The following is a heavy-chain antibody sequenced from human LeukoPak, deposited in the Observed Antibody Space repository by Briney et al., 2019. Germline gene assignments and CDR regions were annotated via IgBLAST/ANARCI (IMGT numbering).Heavy chain of an antibody. V-gene: IGHV4-4*07. CDR3: ARVDCSGGSCYILQGAFDI. CDR1: GGSISSYY. CDR2: IYTSGST. Sequence: SETLSLTCTVSGGSISSYYWSWIRQPAGKGLEWIGRIYTSGSTNYNPPLKSRVTMSVDTSKNQFSLKLSSVTAADTAVYYCARVDCSGGSCYILQGAFDIWGQGTMVTVSS. J-gene: IGHJ3*02. D-gene: IGHD2-15*01.